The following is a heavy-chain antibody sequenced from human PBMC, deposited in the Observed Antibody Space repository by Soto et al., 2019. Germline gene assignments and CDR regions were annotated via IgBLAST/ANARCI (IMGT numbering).Heavy chain of an antibody. CDR1: GFTFSSYA. Sequence: GGSLRLSCAASGFTFSSYAMSWVRQAPGKGLEWVSAISGSGVSTYYADSVKGRFTISRDNSKNTLYLQMNSLRAEDTAVYYCTSWFGKTYYYYGMDVWGQGPPLTVSS. CDR2: ISGSGVST. J-gene: IGHJ6*02. V-gene: IGHV3-23*01. D-gene: IGHD3-10*01. CDR3: TSWFGKTYYYYGMDV.